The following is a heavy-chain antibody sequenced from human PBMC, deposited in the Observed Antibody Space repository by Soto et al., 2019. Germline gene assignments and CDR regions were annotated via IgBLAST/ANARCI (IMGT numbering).Heavy chain of an antibody. CDR3: AKARAAGTWSYYGMDV. CDR1: GFTFSSYA. D-gene: IGHD6-13*01. Sequence: EVQLLESGGGLVQPGGSLRLSCAASGFTFSSYAMSWVRQAPGKGLEWVSAISSSGGSTYYADSVKGRFTISRDNSKNTLYLQMNSLRAEDTAVYYCAKARAAGTWSYYGMDVWGQGTTVTVSS. CDR2: ISSSGGST. V-gene: IGHV3-23*01. J-gene: IGHJ6*02.